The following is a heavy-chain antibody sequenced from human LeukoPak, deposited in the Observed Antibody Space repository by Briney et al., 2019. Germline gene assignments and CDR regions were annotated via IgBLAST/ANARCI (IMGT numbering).Heavy chain of an antibody. CDR3: ARGYGDYENYFDY. Sequence: PSETLSLTCAVSGGSISSGGYSWSWIRQPPGKGLEWIGYIYHSGSTHYNPSLKSRVTISVDRSKNQFSLKLSSVTAADTAVHYCARGYGDYENYFDYWGQGTLVTVSS. J-gene: IGHJ4*02. CDR1: GGSISSGGYS. D-gene: IGHD4-17*01. V-gene: IGHV4-30-2*01. CDR2: IYHSGST.